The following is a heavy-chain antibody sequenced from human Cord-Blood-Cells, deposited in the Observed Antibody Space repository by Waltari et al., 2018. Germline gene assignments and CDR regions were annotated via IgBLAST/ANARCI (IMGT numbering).Heavy chain of an antibody. J-gene: IGHJ4*02. CDR2: IYPGDSDT. CDR1: GYSFTSYW. CDR3: ARVRGDTDWGFRGMIDY. V-gene: IGHV5-51*01. Sequence: EVQLVQSGAEVKKPGESLKISCKGSGYSFTSYWIGWVRQMPGKGLEWMGSIYPGDSDTRYIPSFQGQVTISADKTISTAYLQWSSLKASDTAMYYCARVRGDTDWGFRGMIDYWGQGTLVTVSS. D-gene: IGHD7-27*01.